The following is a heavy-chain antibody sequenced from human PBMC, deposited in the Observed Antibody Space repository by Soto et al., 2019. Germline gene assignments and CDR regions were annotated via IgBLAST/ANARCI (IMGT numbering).Heavy chain of an antibody. CDR3: ARGGGVGVAGSADFDM. J-gene: IGHJ3*02. Sequence: QLHLVQSGAVVKKPGASVTVSCSASGYPVTAYYMHWVRQAPGRGLEWMGGINPATGAAKYTQTFQGRVTMTRETSTSTVFMELSGLRSEDTAVFYCARGGGVGVAGSADFDMWGQGTLVTVSS. CDR1: GYPVTAYY. CDR2: INPATGAA. V-gene: IGHV1-2*02. D-gene: IGHD3-3*01.